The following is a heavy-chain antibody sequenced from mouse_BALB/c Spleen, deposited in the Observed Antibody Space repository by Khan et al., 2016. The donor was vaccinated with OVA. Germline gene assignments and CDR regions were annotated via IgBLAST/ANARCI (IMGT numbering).Heavy chain of an antibody. CDR2: IYPGSGSI. D-gene: IGHD1-1*01. J-gene: IGHJ3*01. V-gene: IGHV1-77*01. Sequence: VQLQESGPELVMPGASVKMSCKASGYSFTDYIIIWVQQRTGQGLQWIGEIYPGSGSIYSNEKFKGKATLTADKSSNTAYMQLSSLTSEDSAGYFCARRDYGSSNPGFTSWSQRTLVTLSA. CDR3: ARRDYGSSNPGFTS. CDR1: GYSFTDYI.